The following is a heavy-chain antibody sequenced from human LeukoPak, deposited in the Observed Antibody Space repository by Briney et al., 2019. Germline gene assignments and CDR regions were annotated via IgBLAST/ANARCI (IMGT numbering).Heavy chain of an antibody. CDR3: ARQSYYCSGGSRYFNWFDP. J-gene: IGHJ5*02. CDR2: IYYSGST. Sequence: SETLSLTCTVSGGSISSSSYYWGWIRQPPGKGLEWIGSIYYSGSTYYNPSLKSRVTISVDTSKNQFSLKLSSVTAADTAVYYCARQSYYCSGGSRYFNWFDPWGQGTLVTVSS. V-gene: IGHV4-39*01. CDR1: GGSISSSSYY. D-gene: IGHD2-15*01.